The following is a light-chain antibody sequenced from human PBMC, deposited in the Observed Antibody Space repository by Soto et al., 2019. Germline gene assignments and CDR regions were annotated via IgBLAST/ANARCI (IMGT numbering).Light chain of an antibody. J-gene: IGKJ5*01. CDR1: QSVSSY. Sequence: EIVLTQSPATLSLSPWERATLSFRASQSVSSYLAWYPQKPGQAPRLLIYDASNRATGIPARFSGSGSGTDFTLTISRLEPEDFAVYYCQQYGSSPLITFGQGTRLEIK. CDR2: DAS. V-gene: IGKV3-20*01. CDR3: QQYGSSPLIT.